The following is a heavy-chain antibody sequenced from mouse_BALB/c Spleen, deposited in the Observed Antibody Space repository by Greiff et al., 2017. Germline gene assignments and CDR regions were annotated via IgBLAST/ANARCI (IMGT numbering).Heavy chain of an antibody. D-gene: IGHD2-3*01. V-gene: IGHV1-14*01. Sequence: EVQLQQSGPELVKPGASVKMSCKASGYTFTSYVMHWVKQKPGQGLEWIGYINPYNDGTKYNEKFKGKATLTSDKSSSTAYMELSSLTSEDSAVYYCARDDGYYVEGFAYWGQGTLVTVSA. J-gene: IGHJ3*01. CDR3: ARDDGYYVEGFAY. CDR2: INPYNDGT. CDR1: GYTFTSYV.